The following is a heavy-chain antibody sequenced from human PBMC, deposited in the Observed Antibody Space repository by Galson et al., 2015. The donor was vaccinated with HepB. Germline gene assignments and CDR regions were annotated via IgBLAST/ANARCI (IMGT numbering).Heavy chain of an antibody. J-gene: IGHJ4*02. CDR1: GGSFSGYY. CDR3: ARGDHYYDSSGYYFLGFDY. V-gene: IGHV4-34*01. D-gene: IGHD3-22*01. CDR2: INHSGST. Sequence: ETLSLTCAVYGGSFSGYYWSWIRQPPGKGLEWIGEINHSGSTNYNPSLKSRVTISVDTSKNQFSLKLSSVTAADTAVYYCARGDHYYDSSGYYFLGFDYWGQGTLVTVSS.